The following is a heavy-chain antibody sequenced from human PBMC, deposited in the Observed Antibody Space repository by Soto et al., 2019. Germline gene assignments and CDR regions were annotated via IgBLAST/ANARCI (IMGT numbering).Heavy chain of an antibody. Sequence: QLQLQESGSGLVKPSQTLSLTCAVSCGSISSGGYSWSWIRQPPGKGLEWIGYIYHSGRTYYNPSLKSRVTISVDRSKNQFSLKLSSVTAADTAVYYCARANSIAAAFDYWGQGTLVTVSS. CDR3: ARANSIAAAFDY. D-gene: IGHD6-13*01. J-gene: IGHJ4*02. V-gene: IGHV4-30-2*01. CDR2: IYHSGRT. CDR1: CGSISSGGYS.